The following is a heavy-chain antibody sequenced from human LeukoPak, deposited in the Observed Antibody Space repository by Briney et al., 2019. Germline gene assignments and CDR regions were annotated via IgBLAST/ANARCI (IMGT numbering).Heavy chain of an antibody. J-gene: IGHJ4*02. V-gene: IGHV3-7*01. Sequence: PGGSLRLSCVASGFTFSDFWMTWFRQAPGKGLEWVANIKQDGSVRYYVDSVKGRFTISRDNTKNSLYLEMNSLRAEDTAVYYCVPLYAYLDYWGQGALVTVSS. CDR3: VPLYAYLDY. CDR2: IKQDGSVR. CDR1: GFTFSDFW. D-gene: IGHD5/OR15-5a*01.